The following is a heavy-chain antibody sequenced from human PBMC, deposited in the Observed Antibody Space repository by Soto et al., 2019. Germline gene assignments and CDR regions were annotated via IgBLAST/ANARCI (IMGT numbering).Heavy chain of an antibody. CDR1: GGSINSSDHF. Sequence: XGTLSLNCSLSGGSINSSDHFWGWIRQTPGKGLEWIGSVYYTETTYYNPSLKSPVTISVETSRNTFSLKVNSVTAADTGIYYCARQRVLSTNMFITSFDPWGQGTLVTVSS. CDR3: ARQRVLSTNMFITSFDP. J-gene: IGHJ5*02. CDR2: VYYTETT. D-gene: IGHD3-10*02. V-gene: IGHV4-39*01.